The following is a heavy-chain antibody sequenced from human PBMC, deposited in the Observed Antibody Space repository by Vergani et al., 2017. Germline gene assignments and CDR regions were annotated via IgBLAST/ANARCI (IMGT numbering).Heavy chain of an antibody. CDR2: IGTAGDT. V-gene: IGHV3-13*01. CDR3: ARRDSSSPALDY. J-gene: IGHJ4*02. CDR1: GFTFSTYD. Sequence: EVQLVESWGGLVQPGGSLRLSCAASGFTFSTYDMHWVRQATGKGLEWVSAIGTAGDTYYPGSVKGRFTISRENAKNSLYLQMNGLRAGDTAVYYCARRDSSSPALDYWGQGTLVTVSS. D-gene: IGHD6-6*01.